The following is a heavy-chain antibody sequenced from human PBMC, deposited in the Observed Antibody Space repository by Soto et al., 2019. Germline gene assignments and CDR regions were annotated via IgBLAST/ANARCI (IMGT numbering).Heavy chain of an antibody. CDR2: INGDGSRT. D-gene: IGHD1-26*01. J-gene: IGHJ4*01. CDR1: GFTFSSYW. Sequence: GGSLRLSCAASGFTFSSYWMHWVRQAPGKGLVWVSRINGDGSRTDYADSVRGRFAVSRDNAENTVFLQMNSLRAEDMAVYYCARGASGRYYLVYWGQETLDTVSS. V-gene: IGHV3-74*01. CDR3: ARGASGRYYLVY.